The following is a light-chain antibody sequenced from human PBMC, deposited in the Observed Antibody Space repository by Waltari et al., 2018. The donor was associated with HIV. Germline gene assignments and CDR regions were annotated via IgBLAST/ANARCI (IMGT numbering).Light chain of an antibody. CDR3: CSYARSSTLYVV. Sequence: QSALTQPASVSGSPGQSITISCTGTSSDVGSYNLVSWYQQHPGKAPKLMIYEGSKRPSGVSNRFSGSKSGNTASLTISGLQAEDEADYYCCSYARSSTLYVVFGGGTKLTVL. J-gene: IGLJ2*01. V-gene: IGLV2-23*03. CDR2: EGS. CDR1: SSDVGSYNL.